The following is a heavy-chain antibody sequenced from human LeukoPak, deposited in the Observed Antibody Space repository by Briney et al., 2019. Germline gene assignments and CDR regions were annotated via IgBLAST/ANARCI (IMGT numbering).Heavy chain of an antibody. V-gene: IGHV3-66*01. CDR3: ARDGYSSGWYGNFQH. D-gene: IGHD6-19*01. J-gene: IGHJ1*01. CDR2: IYSGGST. Sequence: GGSLRLSCAASGFTVSSNYMSWVRQAPGKELEWVSVIYSGGSTYYADSVKGRFTISRDNSKNTLYLQVNSLRAEDTAVYYCARDGYSSGWYGNFQHWGQGTLVTVSS. CDR1: GFTVSSNY.